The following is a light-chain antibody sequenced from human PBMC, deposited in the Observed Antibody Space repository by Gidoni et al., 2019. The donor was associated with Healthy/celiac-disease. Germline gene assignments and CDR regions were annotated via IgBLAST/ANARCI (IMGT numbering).Light chain of an antibody. J-gene: IGLJ1*01. CDR1: SLRSYY. V-gene: IGLV3-19*01. CDR2: GKN. CDR3: NSRDSSGNPLMV. Sequence: SSELTQDPAVSVALGQTVRITCQGDSLRSYYASWYQQKPGQAPVLVIYGKNHRPSGIPDRFSGSSSGNTASLTITGAQAEDEADYYCNSRDSSGNPLMVFGTGTKVTVL.